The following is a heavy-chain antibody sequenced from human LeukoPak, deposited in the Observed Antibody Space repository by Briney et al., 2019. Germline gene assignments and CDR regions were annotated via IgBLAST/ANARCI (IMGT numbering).Heavy chain of an antibody. J-gene: IGHJ4*02. V-gene: IGHV4-4*07. Sequence: SETLSLTCTVSGVSISNYHWSWIRQPAGKGLEWIGQIHTSGSTNYNPPLKSRVTISVDTSKNQFSLKLSSVTAADTAVYYCARDFDPYSGSYLDYWGQGTLVTVSS. CDR3: ARDFDPYSGSYLDY. CDR2: IHTSGST. D-gene: IGHD1-26*01. CDR1: GVSISNYH.